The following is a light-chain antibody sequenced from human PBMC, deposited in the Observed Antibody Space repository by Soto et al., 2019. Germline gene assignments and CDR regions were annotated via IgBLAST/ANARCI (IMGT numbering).Light chain of an antibody. CDR3: QQHGTSPYT. CDR2: DAS. J-gene: IGKJ2*01. Sequence: EIVLTQSPATLSSSPGERATLSCRASQSVSFYFAWYQQKPGQAPRLLIYDASRRATGIPDRFNGSGSGTDFILTISRLEPEDVAVYYCQQHGTSPYTFGQGTVLEIK. CDR1: QSVSFY. V-gene: IGKV3-20*01.